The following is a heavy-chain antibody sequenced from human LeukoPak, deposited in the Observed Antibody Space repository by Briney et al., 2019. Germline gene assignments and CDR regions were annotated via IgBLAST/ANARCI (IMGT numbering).Heavy chain of an antibody. CDR2: IYPGDSDT. V-gene: IGHV5-51*01. Sequence: GESLKISCKGSGYSFTSYWIGWVRQVPGKGLEWMGIIYPGDSDTRYSPSFQGQVTISADKSISTAYLQWSSLKASDTAMYYCARSYYYDSSGIDYWGQGTLVIVSS. CDR1: GYSFTSYW. CDR3: ARSYYYDSSGIDY. D-gene: IGHD3-22*01. J-gene: IGHJ4*02.